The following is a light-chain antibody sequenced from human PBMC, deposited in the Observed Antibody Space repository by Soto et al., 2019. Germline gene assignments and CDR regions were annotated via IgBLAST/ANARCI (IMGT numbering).Light chain of an antibody. CDR2: DAS. CDR1: QSVSSN. Sequence: EIVMTQSPATLSVSPGERATLSCRASQSVSSNLAWYQQKPGQAPRLLIYDASTRATGLPARFSGSGSGTDFTLTISRLEPEDFAVYYCQQYDSSPWTFGQGTKVDIK. CDR3: QQYDSSPWT. J-gene: IGKJ1*01. V-gene: IGKV3-15*01.